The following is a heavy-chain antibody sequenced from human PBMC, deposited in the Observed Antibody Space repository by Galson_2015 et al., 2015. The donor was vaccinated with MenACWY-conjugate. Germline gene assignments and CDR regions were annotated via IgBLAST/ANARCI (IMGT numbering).Heavy chain of an antibody. D-gene: IGHD2-2*01. V-gene: IGHV3-7*03. CDR2: IKQDGSEK. J-gene: IGHJ4*02. CDR3: ARDLGFYCSRNDCYSPY. CDR1: GLIFNNYW. Sequence: SLRLSCAASGLIFNNYWMSWVRQVPGKGPEWVANIKQDGSEKYYVNSVRGRFTISRDNAKNSLYLQMNSLRAEDTAVYYCARDLGFYCSRNDCYSPYWGQGTVVTVSS.